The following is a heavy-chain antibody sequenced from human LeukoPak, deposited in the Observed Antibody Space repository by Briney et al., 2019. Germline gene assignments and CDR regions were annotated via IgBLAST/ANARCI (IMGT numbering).Heavy chain of an antibody. J-gene: IGHJ6*02. CDR3: ARDSEAYDSSGYYYNYYYYYGMDV. Sequence: ASVKVSCKASGYTFTSYYMHWVRQAPGQGLEWMGIINPSGGSTSYVQKFQGRVTMTRDASTSTVYMELSSLRSEDTAVYYCARDSEAYDSSGYYYNYYYYYGMDVWGQGTTVTVSS. CDR1: GYTFTSYY. D-gene: IGHD3-22*01. CDR2: INPSGGST. V-gene: IGHV1-46*01.